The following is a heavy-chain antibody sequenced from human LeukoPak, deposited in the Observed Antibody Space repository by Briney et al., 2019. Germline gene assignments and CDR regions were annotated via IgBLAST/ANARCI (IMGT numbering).Heavy chain of an antibody. V-gene: IGHV4-59*01. J-gene: IGHJ4*02. CDR2: IYYSGST. CDR3: ARKNYYYDSSGYGSPILDS. D-gene: IGHD3-22*01. Sequence: SETLSLPCTVSGGSISSYYWSWIGQPPGKGLERIRYIYYSGSTNYNPSLKSRVTISVDTSKNQFSLKLSSVTAADTAVYYCARKNYYYDSSGYGSPILDSWGQGTLVTVSS. CDR1: GGSISSYY.